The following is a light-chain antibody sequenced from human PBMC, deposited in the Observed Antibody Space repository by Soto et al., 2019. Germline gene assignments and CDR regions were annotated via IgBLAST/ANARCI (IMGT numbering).Light chain of an antibody. CDR2: GSS. V-gene: IGKV3-20*01. CDR3: QQYGSSPMT. J-gene: IGKJ1*01. CDR1: QSVGSKY. Sequence: EIVLTQSPGTLSLSPVERATLSCRASQSVGSKYLAWYQQKPGQAPRLVILGSSSRATGIPDRFSGSGSGTDFTLTISRLEPEDFAVYYCQQYGSSPMTFGQGTKVDIK.